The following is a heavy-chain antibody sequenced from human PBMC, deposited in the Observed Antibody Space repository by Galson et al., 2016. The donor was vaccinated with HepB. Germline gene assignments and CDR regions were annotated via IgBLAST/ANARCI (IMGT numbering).Heavy chain of an antibody. V-gene: IGHV3-74*01. J-gene: IGHJ4*02. CDR1: GFTFSNYW. CDR3: ARDSDPQWLVPAWSFDY. D-gene: IGHD6-19*01. CDR2: INSDGSST. Sequence: SLRLSCAASGFTFSNYWVHWVRQAPGKGLVWVSRINSDGSSTNYADSVKGRFTISRDTAKNTLYLQMNSLRAEDTGVYYCARDSDPQWLVPAWSFDYWGQGTLVTVSS.